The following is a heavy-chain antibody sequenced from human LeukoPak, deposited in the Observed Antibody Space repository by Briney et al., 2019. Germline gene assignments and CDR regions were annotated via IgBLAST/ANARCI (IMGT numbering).Heavy chain of an antibody. D-gene: IGHD1-26*01. CDR2: IYYSRIT. V-gene: IGHV4-39*07. CDR3: ARGGWSDYKESDPFDI. Sequence: SETLSLTCTVSGGSISSSIYYCRWIPQSPGRGLEWIGSIYYSRITYYNPSLNSRVTLSVDTSKNQYSRNFTSRTAAHPALYHCARGGWSDYKESDPFDIWGQGTMVTVSS. J-gene: IGHJ3*02. CDR1: GGSISSSIYY.